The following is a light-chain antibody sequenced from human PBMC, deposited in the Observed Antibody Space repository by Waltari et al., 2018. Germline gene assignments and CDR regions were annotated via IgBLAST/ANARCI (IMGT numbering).Light chain of an antibody. V-gene: IGKV1-5*03. J-gene: IGKJ3*01. Sequence: DIQMTQSPSTLSASVGDRVTITCRASESISSWLAWYQQTPGKAPKLLIYRASNLEGGVPSRFSGSGSGTEFTLTISSLQPEDFATYYCQQGYSNPLTFGPGTKVDIK. CDR2: RAS. CDR1: ESISSW. CDR3: QQGYSNPLT.